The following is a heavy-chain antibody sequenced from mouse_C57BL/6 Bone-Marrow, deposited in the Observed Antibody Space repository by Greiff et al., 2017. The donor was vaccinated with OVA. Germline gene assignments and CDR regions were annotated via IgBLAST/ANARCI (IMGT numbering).Heavy chain of an antibody. V-gene: IGHV1-69*01. CDR2: IDPSDSYT. D-gene: IGHD1-1*01. Sequence: VQLQQPGAELVMPGASVKLSCKASGYTFTSYWMHWVKQRPGQGLEWIGEIDPSDSYTNYNQKFKGKFTLTVDKSSSTAYMQLSSLTSEDSAVYYCARRGYGSSFAWFAYWGQGTLVTVSA. CDR1: GYTFTSYW. J-gene: IGHJ3*01. CDR3: ARRGYGSSFAWFAY.